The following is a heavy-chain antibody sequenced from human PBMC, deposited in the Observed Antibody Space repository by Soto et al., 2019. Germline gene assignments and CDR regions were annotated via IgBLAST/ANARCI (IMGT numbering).Heavy chain of an antibody. CDR2: INHSGST. CDR1: GGSFSGYY. Sequence: SETLSLTCAVYGGSFSGYYWSWIRQPPGKGLEWIGEINHSGSTNYNPSLKSRVTISVDTSKNQFSLKLGSVTAADTAVYYCARDLGYCSSTSCYGNPYYYYGMDVWGQGTTVTVSS. CDR3: ARDLGYCSSTSCYGNPYYYYGMDV. J-gene: IGHJ6*02. V-gene: IGHV4-34*01. D-gene: IGHD2-2*01.